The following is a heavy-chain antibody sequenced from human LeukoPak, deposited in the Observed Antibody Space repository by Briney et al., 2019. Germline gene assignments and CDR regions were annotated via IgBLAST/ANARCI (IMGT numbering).Heavy chain of an antibody. Sequence: SETLSLTCTVSGGSIGDDTYYWSWIRQHPGKGLEWIGYIYYSGDTHYNPSLESRVTISVDTSKNQFSLELTSVTAADTAVYYCARDGTDSSGYYFGYWGQGTLVTVSS. V-gene: IGHV4-31*03. D-gene: IGHD3-22*01. CDR1: GGSIGDDTYY. CDR3: ARDGTDSSGYYFGY. J-gene: IGHJ4*02. CDR2: IYYSGDT.